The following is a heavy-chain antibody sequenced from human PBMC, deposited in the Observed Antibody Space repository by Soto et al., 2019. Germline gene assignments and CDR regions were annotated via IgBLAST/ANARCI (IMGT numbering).Heavy chain of an antibody. CDR2: IYHSGST. D-gene: IGHD6-6*01. CDR1: GGSISSSNW. CDR3: ARGGRSYPYYYYYGMDV. V-gene: IGHV4-4*02. Sequence: SETLSLTCAVSGGSISSSNWWSWVRQPPGKGLEWIGEIYHSGSTNYNPSLKSRVTISVDKSKNQFSLKLSSVTAADTAVYYCARGGRSYPYYYYYGMDVWGQGTTVTVYS. J-gene: IGHJ6*02.